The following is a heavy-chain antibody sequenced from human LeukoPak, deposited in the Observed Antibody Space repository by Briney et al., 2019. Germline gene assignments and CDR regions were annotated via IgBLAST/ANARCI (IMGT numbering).Heavy chain of an antibody. J-gene: IGHJ4*02. CDR2: ISSSSSYT. D-gene: IGHD3-22*01. Sequence: PGGSLRLSCAASGFTFSDYYMSWIRQAPGKGLEWVSYISSSSSYTNYADSVKGRFTISRDNAKNSLYLQMNSLRAEDTAVYYCARVGYYYDSSGYYPHQNFDYWGQGTLVTVPS. CDR1: GFTFSDYY. CDR3: ARVGYYYDSSGYYPHQNFDY. V-gene: IGHV3-11*06.